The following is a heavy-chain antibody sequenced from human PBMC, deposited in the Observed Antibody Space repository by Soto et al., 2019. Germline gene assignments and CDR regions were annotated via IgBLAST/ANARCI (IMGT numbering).Heavy chain of an antibody. CDR3: AKDSRSDPQGWFDP. D-gene: IGHD2-15*01. J-gene: IGHJ5*02. CDR2: ISGSGDYT. V-gene: IGHV3-23*01. CDR1: GFNFSSYA. Sequence: EVQLLESGGGLVQPGESLRLSCAASGFNFSSYAMTWVRQAPGKGLEWVSSISGSGDYTYFSDSVKGRFTISRDNSKDTLYVQMSSLRVEDTAVYYGAKDSRSDPQGWFDPRGQGTLVTVSS.